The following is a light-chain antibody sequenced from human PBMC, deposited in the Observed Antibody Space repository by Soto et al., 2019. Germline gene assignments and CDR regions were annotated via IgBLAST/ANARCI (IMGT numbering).Light chain of an antibody. J-gene: IGLJ2*01. CDR3: QVWDSISEHVV. Sequence: SYELTQPPSVSVAPGQTARITCVGNNFGSKSVYWYQQNPGRAPVLVVYDDDDWPSGIPERFSGSNSGIMATLTISRLEAGDEADYFCQVWDSISEHVVFGGGTKVT. CDR2: DDD. V-gene: IGLV3-21*02. CDR1: NFGSKS.